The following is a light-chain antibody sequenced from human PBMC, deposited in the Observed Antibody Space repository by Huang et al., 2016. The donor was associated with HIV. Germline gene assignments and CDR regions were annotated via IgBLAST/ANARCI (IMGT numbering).Light chain of an antibody. Sequence: DIQMTQSPSSLSASVGDIVIISCRASQSINKYLNWYQQMPGKAPKLLIYGASTLQRGVSSRFSGSVSGTDFTLTIGSLQPEDAATYYCQQSYKAPRTFGQGTLLEI. V-gene: IGKV1-39*01. CDR2: GAS. CDR3: QQSYKAPRT. CDR1: QSINKY. J-gene: IGKJ2*01.